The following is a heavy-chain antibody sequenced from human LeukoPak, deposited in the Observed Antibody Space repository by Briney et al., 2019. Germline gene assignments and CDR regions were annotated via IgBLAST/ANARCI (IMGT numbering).Heavy chain of an antibody. CDR3: ARDWVGISRNAFDI. CDR1: GFTFDDYG. CDR2: INWHGGST. V-gene: IGHV3-20*04. D-gene: IGHD2-21*01. J-gene: IGHJ3*02. Sequence: PGGSLRLSCAASGFTFDDYGMSWVRQAPGKGLDWVSNINWHGGSTGYADSVKGRFTISRDNAKKSLYLQMNSLRAEDTALYYCARDWVGISRNAFDIWGQGTMVTVSS.